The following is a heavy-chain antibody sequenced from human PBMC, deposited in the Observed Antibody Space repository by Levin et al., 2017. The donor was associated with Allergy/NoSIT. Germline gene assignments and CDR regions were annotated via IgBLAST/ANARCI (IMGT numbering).Heavy chain of an antibody. Sequence: ASVKVSCKASGYTFTNYYMHWVRQAPGQGLEWMGWINPNSGGTNSAQRFQGRVTIIRDTSINTAYMELSGLTSDDTAMYYCARVRVQWAGIAAAEFDYWGQGTLVTVSS. CDR1: GYTFTNYY. CDR2: INPNSGGT. D-gene: IGHD6-13*01. V-gene: IGHV1-2*02. CDR3: ARVRVQWAGIAAAEFDY. J-gene: IGHJ4*02.